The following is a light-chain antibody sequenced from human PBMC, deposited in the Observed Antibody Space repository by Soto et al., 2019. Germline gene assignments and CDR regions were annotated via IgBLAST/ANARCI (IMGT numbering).Light chain of an antibody. J-gene: IGKJ2*01. CDR2: DAT. CDR1: QGISSY. V-gene: IGKV1-33*01. Sequence: ILMTQSPSSLSATAGDRVTITFRASQGISSYLAWYQQKPGKAPKILIYDATRLQAGVPARFSGGGSGTDFTFTISSLQPEDIATYYCQQYDNLPRTFGQGTKVDIK. CDR3: QQYDNLPRT.